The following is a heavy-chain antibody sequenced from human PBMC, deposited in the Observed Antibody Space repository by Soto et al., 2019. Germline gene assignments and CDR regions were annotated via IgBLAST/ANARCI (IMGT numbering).Heavy chain of an antibody. CDR2: INSDGSST. J-gene: IGHJ4*02. D-gene: IGHD2-2*03. CDR1: GFTFSSYW. Sequence: GGSLRLSCAASGFTFSSYWMHWVRQAPGKGLVWVSRINSDGSSTSYADSVKGRFTISRDNAKNTLYLQMNSLRAEDTAVYYCARDYAVVGYCSSTSCYDGFYWGQGTLVTVSS. V-gene: IGHV3-74*01. CDR3: ARDYAVVGYCSSTSCYDGFY.